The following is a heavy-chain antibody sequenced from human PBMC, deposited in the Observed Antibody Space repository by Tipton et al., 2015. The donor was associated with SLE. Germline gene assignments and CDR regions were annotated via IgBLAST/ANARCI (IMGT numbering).Heavy chain of an antibody. J-gene: IGHJ3*02. V-gene: IGHV4-59*12. CDR2: IYYSGTT. D-gene: IGHD5-12*01. CDR3: ARGVATIDGDAFDI. Sequence: TLSLTCTVSGGSISSYYWSWIRQPPGKGLEWIGYIYYSGTTYYHPSLKSRVTISLDTSKNQFSLKVRSVTAADTAVYWCARGVATIDGDAFDIWGPGTMVTVSS. CDR1: GGSISSYY.